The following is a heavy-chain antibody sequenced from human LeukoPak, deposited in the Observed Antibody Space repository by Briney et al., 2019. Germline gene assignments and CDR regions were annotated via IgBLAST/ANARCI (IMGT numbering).Heavy chain of an antibody. J-gene: IGHJ3*02. V-gene: IGHV3-66*01. CDR2: IYSGGST. CDR3: ARRAETDAFDI. D-gene: IGHD1-26*01. Sequence: PGGSLRLSCAASGFTVSSNYMSWVRQAPGKGLEWVSVIYSGGSTYYADSVKGGFTISRDNSKNTLYLQMNSLRAEDTAVYYCARRAETDAFDIWGQGTMATVSS. CDR1: GFTVSSNY.